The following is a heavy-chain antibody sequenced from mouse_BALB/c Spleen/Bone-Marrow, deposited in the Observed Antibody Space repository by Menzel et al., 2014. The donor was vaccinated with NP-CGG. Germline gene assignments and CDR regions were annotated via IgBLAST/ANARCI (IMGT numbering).Heavy chain of an antibody. V-gene: IGHV3-6*02. CDR2: ISYDGSN. CDR3: ARGYEPPYAMDY. J-gene: IGHJ4*01. CDR1: GYSITSGYY. D-gene: IGHD2-2*01. Sequence: EVKLMESGPGLVKPSQSLSLTCSVTGYSITSGYYWNWIRQFPGNKLEWMGYISYDGSNNYNPSLKNRISITRDTSKNQFFLKLNSVTTEDTATYYCARGYEPPYAMDYWGQGTSVTVSS.